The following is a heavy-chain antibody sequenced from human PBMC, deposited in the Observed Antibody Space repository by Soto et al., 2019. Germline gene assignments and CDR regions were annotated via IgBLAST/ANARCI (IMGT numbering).Heavy chain of an antibody. J-gene: IGHJ6*02. Sequence: GGSLRLSCAASGFSFSSYAMSWVRQAPGKGMEWVSAITGSGGSTYYEDSVKGRFTISRDNSKNTLYLQMNSLRAEDTAVYYCAKGMAVAGEGTYYYYGMDVWGQGTTVTVSS. CDR3: AKGMAVAGEGTYYYYGMDV. D-gene: IGHD6-19*01. CDR1: GFSFSSYA. CDR2: ITGSGGST. V-gene: IGHV3-23*01.